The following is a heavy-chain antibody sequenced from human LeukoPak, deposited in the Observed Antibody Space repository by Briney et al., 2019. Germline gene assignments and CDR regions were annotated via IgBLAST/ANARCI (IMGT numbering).Heavy chain of an antibody. D-gene: IGHD3-22*01. CDR1: GFTFSIYG. Sequence: GGSLRPSCAASGFTFSIYGMSWVRQAPGKGLEWVSGISGSGGYTYYADSVKGRFTISRDNSKNTLYLQMNSLRAEDTAVYFCAKDRSAYYSGRFDPWGQGTLVTVSS. CDR3: AKDRSAYYSGRFDP. J-gene: IGHJ5*02. CDR2: ISGSGGYT. V-gene: IGHV3-23*01.